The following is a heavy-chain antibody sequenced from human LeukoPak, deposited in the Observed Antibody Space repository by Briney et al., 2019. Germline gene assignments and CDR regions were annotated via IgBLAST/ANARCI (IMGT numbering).Heavy chain of an antibody. Sequence: SETLSLTCAVSGGSISSSNWWSWVRQPPGKGLEWIGEIYHSGSTYYNPSLKSRVTISVDTSKNQFSLKLSSVTAADTAVYYCSCYDILTGYYDYWGQGTLVTASS. CDR2: IYHSGST. CDR1: GGSISSSNW. J-gene: IGHJ4*02. D-gene: IGHD3-9*01. V-gene: IGHV4-4*02. CDR3: SCYDILTGYYDY.